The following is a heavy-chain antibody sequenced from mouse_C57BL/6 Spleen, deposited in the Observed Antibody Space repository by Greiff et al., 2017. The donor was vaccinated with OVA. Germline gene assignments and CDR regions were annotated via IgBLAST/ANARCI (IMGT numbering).Heavy chain of an antibody. CDR1: GYTFTDYY. V-gene: IGHV1-84*01. D-gene: IGHD3-3*01. J-gene: IGHJ2*01. CDR3: ARGGDLDY. CDR2: IYPGSGNT. Sequence: VQLQQSGPELVKPGASVKISCKASGYTFTDYYINWVKQRPGQGLAWIGWIYPGSGNTKYNEKFKGKATLTVDTSSSTAYMQLSSLTSEDSAVYFCARGGDLDYWGQGTTLTVSS.